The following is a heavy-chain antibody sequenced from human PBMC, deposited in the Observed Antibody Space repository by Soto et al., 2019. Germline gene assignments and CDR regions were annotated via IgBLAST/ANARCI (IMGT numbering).Heavy chain of an antibody. V-gene: IGHV4-4*07. J-gene: IGHJ6*02. CDR1: GGSISSYY. Sequence: SETLSLTCIVSGGSISSYYWSWIRQPAGKGLEWIGRIYTSGSTNYNPSLKSRVTMSVDTSKNQFSLKLSSVTAADTVVYYCARETSYYYYYGMDVWGQGTTVTVSS. CDR2: IYTSGST. CDR3: ARETSYYYYYGMDV.